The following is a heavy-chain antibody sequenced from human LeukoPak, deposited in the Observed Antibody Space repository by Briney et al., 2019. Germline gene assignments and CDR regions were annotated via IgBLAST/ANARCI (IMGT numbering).Heavy chain of an antibody. CDR1: GFTFSIYW. CDR2: IKQDGSEK. V-gene: IGHV3-7*05. J-gene: IGHJ4*02. CDR3: ATEGSTYFFDY. D-gene: IGHD4-11*01. Sequence: GRSLRLSCAASGFTFSIYWMNWVRQAPGKGLEWVANIKQDGSEKYYVDSVKGRFTISRDNAKNSLYLQMNSLRAEDTAVYYCATEGSTYFFDYWGQGTLVTVSS.